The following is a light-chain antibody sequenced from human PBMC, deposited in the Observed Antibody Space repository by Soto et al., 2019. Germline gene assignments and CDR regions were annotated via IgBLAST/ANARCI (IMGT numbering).Light chain of an antibody. CDR2: EVN. CDR3: SSYAGSSNV. V-gene: IGLV2-8*01. Sequence: QSALTQPPSASGSPGQSVAISCTGTSSDVGGYNYVSWYQHHPGKAPKLMIYEVNKLPSGVPDRFSGSKSGNTASLTVSGLQAEDEADYYCSSYAGSSNVFGTGTKLTVL. CDR1: SSDVGGYNY. J-gene: IGLJ1*01.